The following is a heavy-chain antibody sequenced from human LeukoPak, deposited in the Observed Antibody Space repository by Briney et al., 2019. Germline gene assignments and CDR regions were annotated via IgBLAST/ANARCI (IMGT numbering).Heavy chain of an antibody. CDR1: GFTFSDYA. V-gene: IGHV3-23*01. CDR2: TSSTGSST. CDR3: AKDHIAVAADYFDY. D-gene: IGHD6-19*01. J-gene: IGHJ4*02. Sequence: GGSLRLSCAASGFTFSDYAMSWVRQAPGKGLEWVSATSSTGSSTYYADSVKGRFTVSRDNSKNTLYLQMNSLRAEDTAVYYCAKDHIAVAADYFDYWGQGSLVTVSS.